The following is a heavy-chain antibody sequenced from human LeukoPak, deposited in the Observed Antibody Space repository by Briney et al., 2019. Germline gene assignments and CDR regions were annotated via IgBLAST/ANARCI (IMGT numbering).Heavy chain of an antibody. CDR1: GGSISSYY. Sequence: SETLSLTCTVSGGSISSYYWSWVRQPAGKGLEWIGRIYTSGKTNYNPSLKSRVTMSLAPSKNQFSLKLRSVTAADTAVYYCAKDHYLYYYDNSGLDIWGQGTMVTVSS. J-gene: IGHJ3*02. CDR3: AKDHYLYYYDNSGLDI. D-gene: IGHD3-22*01. V-gene: IGHV4-4*07. CDR2: IYTSGKT.